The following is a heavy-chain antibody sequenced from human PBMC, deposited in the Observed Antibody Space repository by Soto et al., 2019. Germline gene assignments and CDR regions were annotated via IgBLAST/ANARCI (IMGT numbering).Heavy chain of an antibody. J-gene: IGHJ4*02. Sequence: QVQLQEWGPGLVKPSQTLSLTCTVSGGSIRNGDDYWGWIRQPPGKGLEWIGYVYYSGTTYSHPSLKSRVTISVDTSENEFSLRLSSVTAADTAVYYCVTVNLVGAAYYFDYWGPGTLVTVSS. V-gene: IGHV4-30-4*01. D-gene: IGHD1-26*01. CDR3: VTVNLVGAAYYFDY. CDR1: GGSIRNGDDY. CDR2: VYYSGTT.